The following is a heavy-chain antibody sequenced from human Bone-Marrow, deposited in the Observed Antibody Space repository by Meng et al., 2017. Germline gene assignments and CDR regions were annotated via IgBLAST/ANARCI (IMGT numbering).Heavy chain of an antibody. D-gene: IGHD3-10*01. CDR2: IHHGGNT. Sequence: QVRLQESGPRLVKPSATLSLTCAVSGGSVTGNNWWSWVRQSPGKALEWIGEIHHGGNTNYDLSLKSRVTISMEKAKNQIFLRLTSVTAADTAMYYCVRVSGRDFGGWADSWGQGTLVTVSS. CDR1: GGSVTGNNW. CDR3: VRVSGRDFGGWADS. V-gene: IGHV4-4*02. J-gene: IGHJ4*02.